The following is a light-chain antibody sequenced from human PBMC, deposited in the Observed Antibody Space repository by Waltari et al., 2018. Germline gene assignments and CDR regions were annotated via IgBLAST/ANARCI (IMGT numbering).Light chain of an antibody. J-gene: IGLJ1*01. Sequence: QSALTQPPSASGSPGQSVTISCTGTSSDVGGYNYVSWYQQHPGKAPKLMIYDVSKRPSGVPVRFSGLKSGNTASLTVSGLQAEDEADYYCSSYAGGNNLYVFGTGTKVTVL. CDR1: SSDVGGYNY. CDR2: DVS. CDR3: SSYAGGNNLYV. V-gene: IGLV2-8*01.